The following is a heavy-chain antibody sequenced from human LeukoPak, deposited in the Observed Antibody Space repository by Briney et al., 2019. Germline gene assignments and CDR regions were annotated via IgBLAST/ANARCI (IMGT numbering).Heavy chain of an antibody. D-gene: IGHD2-21*02. Sequence: GGSLRLSCAASGFTFSSYAMHWVRQAPGKGLEWVAVISYDGSNKYYADSVKGRFTISRDNSKNTLYLQMNSLRAEDTAVYYCARALFPNIVVVTAMPDYWGQGTLVTVSS. V-gene: IGHV3-30-3*01. CDR3: ARALFPNIVVVTAMPDY. J-gene: IGHJ4*02. CDR1: GFTFSSYA. CDR2: ISYDGSNK.